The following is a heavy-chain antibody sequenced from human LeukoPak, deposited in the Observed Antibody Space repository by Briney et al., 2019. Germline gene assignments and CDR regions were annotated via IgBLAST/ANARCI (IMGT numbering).Heavy chain of an antibody. V-gene: IGHV4-59*02. CDR2: IYHSGST. CDR1: DASVSSYY. CDR3: ARVSGKGYCSSTSCYPLYYYYYYMDV. Sequence: SETLSLTCTVSDASVSSYYWSWIRQPPGKGLEWIGYIYHSGSTYYNPSLKSRVTISVDRSKNQFSLKLSSVTAADTAVYYCARVSGKGYCSSTSCYPLYYYYYYMDVWGKGTTVTVSS. D-gene: IGHD2-2*01. J-gene: IGHJ6*03.